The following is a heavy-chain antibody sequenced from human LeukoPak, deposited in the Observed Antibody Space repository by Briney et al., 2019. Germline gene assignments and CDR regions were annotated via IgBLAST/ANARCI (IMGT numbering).Heavy chain of an antibody. J-gene: IGHJ4*02. D-gene: IGHD3-22*01. CDR3: ARMSGDSSGSDY. Sequence: GGSLRLSCAASGFTFSTYSMTWVRQAPGKGLEWVSSISSSSSYIYYADSVKGRFTISRDNAKNSLYLQMNSLRAEDTAVYYCARMSGDSSGSDYWGQGTLVTVSS. V-gene: IGHV3-21*01. CDR1: GFTFSTYS. CDR2: ISSSSSYI.